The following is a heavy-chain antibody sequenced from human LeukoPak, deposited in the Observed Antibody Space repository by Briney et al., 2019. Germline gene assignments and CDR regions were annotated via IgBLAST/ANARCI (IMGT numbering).Heavy chain of an antibody. D-gene: IGHD2-15*01. CDR1: GFTFSRYS. CDR2: ISDSSTYI. CDR3: VRVVYCSGGTCSYYFDY. Sequence: GGSLRLSCAASGFTFSRYSMNWVRQAPGKGLEWVSSISDSSTYIFNADQVQGRFTISRDDAKNSLFLQMNSLRVEDTAVYYCVRVVYCSGGTCSYYFDYWGQGTLVTVSS. V-gene: IGHV3-21*01. J-gene: IGHJ4*02.